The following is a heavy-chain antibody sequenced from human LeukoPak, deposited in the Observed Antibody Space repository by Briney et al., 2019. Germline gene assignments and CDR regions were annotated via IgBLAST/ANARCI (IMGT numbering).Heavy chain of an antibody. D-gene: IGHD1-14*01. CDR3: ARTPFPRTDFDY. CDR1: GDSISGYY. J-gene: IGHJ4*02. Sequence: SETLPLTSTVSGDSISGYYWSWIRQPPGKGLEWIAYIYYTGSTNYNPSLKSRVTISVDTSKNRFSLKLSSVTAADTAVYYCARTPFPRTDFDYWGQGTLVTVSS. V-gene: IGHV4-59*08. CDR2: IYYTGST.